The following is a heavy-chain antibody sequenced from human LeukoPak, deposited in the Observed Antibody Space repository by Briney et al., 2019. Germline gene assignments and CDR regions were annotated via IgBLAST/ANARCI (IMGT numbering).Heavy chain of an antibody. Sequence: ASXKVSCKASGYTFTGYHIHWVRQAPGQGLEWVGRINPYSGDTNFAQKFQGRVTMTRDTSITTAYMDLSSLTLDDTAVYFCARDQGSLTRSWYTGYWGQGTQVTVSS. J-gene: IGHJ4*02. V-gene: IGHV1-2*06. D-gene: IGHD6-13*01. CDR2: INPYSGDT. CDR1: GYTFTGYH. CDR3: ARDQGSLTRSWYTGY.